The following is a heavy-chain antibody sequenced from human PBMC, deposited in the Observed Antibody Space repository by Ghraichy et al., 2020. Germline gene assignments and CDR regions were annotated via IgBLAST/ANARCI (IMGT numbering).Heavy chain of an antibody. CDR1: GFTFSSYS. CDR3: ARDDDFWSGYHIFDY. CDR2: ISSSSSTI. D-gene: IGHD3-3*01. V-gene: IGHV3-48*01. Sequence: GALRLSCAASGFTFSSYSMNWVRQAPGKGLEWVSYISSSSSTIYYADSVKGRFTISRDNAKNSLYLQMNSLRAEDTAVYYCARDDDFWSGYHIFDYWGQGTLVTVSS. J-gene: IGHJ4*02.